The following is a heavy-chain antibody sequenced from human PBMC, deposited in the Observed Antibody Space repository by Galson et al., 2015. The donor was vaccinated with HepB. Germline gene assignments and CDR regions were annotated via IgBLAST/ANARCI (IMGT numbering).Heavy chain of an antibody. CDR3: AKPNPLGYMEV. CDR1: GYRFTTYW. D-gene: IGHD1-14*01. J-gene: IGHJ6*03. CDR2: MYPGDSDT. Sequence: QSGAEVKKPGESLKISCKASGYRFTTYWIAWVRQTPGKGLEWMGIMYPGDSDTRYSPSFQGQVSISADTSISTAYLQWSALKASDTAIYYCAKPNPLGYMEVWGKGTTATVSS. V-gene: IGHV5-51*03.